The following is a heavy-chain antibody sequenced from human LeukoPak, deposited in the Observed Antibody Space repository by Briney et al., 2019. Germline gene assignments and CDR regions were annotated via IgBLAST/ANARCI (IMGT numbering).Heavy chain of an antibody. J-gene: IGHJ4*02. Sequence: APVKVSCKVSGYTLTELSMHWVRQAPGKGLEWMGGFDPEDGETIYAQKFQGRVTMTEDTSTDTAYMELSSLRSEDTAVYYCATDSSYDILTGYPHFDYWGQGTLVTVSS. CDR2: FDPEDGET. V-gene: IGHV1-24*01. CDR1: GYTLTELS. CDR3: ATDSSYDILTGYPHFDY. D-gene: IGHD3-9*01.